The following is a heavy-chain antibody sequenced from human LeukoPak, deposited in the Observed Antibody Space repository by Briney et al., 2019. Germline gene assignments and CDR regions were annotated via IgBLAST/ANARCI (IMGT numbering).Heavy chain of an antibody. CDR3: ARAGVYSSFYYSELVWYYYMDV. V-gene: IGHV4-61*02. Sequence: PSETLSLTCTVSGGSISSGDYYWSWIRQPPGKGLEWIGRIYTSGSTNYNPSLKSRVTISVDTSKNQFSLKLSSVTAADTAVYYCARAGVYSSFYYSELVWYYYMDVWGKGTTVTVSS. D-gene: IGHD6-6*01. CDR2: IYTSGST. CDR1: GGSISSGDYY. J-gene: IGHJ6*03.